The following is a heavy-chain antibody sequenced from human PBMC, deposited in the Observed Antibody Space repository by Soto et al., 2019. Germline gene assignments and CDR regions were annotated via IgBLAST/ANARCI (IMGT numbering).Heavy chain of an antibody. CDR3: ARDVGGLCGGGCWGFDY. J-gene: IGHJ4*02. CDR1: GGTFSSYA. Sequence: QVQLVQSGAEVKKPGSSVKVSCKASGGTFSSYAISWVRQAPGQGLEWMGGIIPIFGTANYAQKFQGRVTITADESTSTAYMELSSLRSEDTAVYYCARDVGGLCGGGCWGFDYWGQGTLVTVSS. D-gene: IGHD2-21*02. V-gene: IGHV1-69*01. CDR2: IIPIFGTA.